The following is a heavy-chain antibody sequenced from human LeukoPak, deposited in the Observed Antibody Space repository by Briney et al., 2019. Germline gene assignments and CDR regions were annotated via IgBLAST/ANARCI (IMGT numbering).Heavy chain of an antibody. CDR1: GFSLSNARMG. CDR3: ARAPMVRGVLDAFDI. D-gene: IGHD3-10*01. J-gene: IGHJ3*02. CDR2: IFSNDEK. Sequence: SGHALVKPTETLTLTCTVSGFSLSNARMGVSWIRQPPGQALEWHAHIFSNDEKSYSTSLKSRLTISKDTSKSQVVLTMTNMDPVDTATYYCARAPMVRGVLDAFDIWGQGTMVTVSS. V-gene: IGHV2-26*01.